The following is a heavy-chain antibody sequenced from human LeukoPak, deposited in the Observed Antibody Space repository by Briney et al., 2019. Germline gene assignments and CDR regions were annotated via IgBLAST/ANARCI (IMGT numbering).Heavy chain of an antibody. CDR1: GYSISSGYY. CDR2: IYHSGST. V-gene: IGHV4-38-2*01. Sequence: SETLSLTCAVSGYSISSGYYWGWIPQPPGKGLEWIGSIYHSGSTYYNPSLKSRVTISVDTSKNQFSLKLSSVTAADTAVYYCASKASDYAFDYWGQGTLVTVSS. J-gene: IGHJ4*02. D-gene: IGHD4-17*01. CDR3: ASKASDYAFDY.